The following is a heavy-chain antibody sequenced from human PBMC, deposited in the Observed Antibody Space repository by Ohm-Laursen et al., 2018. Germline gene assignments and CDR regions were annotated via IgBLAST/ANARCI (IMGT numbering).Heavy chain of an antibody. Sequence: GTLSLTCTVSGGSISSYYWSWIRQPPGKGLEWIGYIYYSGSTNYNPSLKSRVTISVDTSKNQFSLKLSPVTAADTAVYYCARGDYGDLFDYWGQGTLVTVSS. D-gene: IGHD4-17*01. V-gene: IGHV4-59*01. CDR2: IYYSGST. CDR1: GGSISSYY. CDR3: ARGDYGDLFDY. J-gene: IGHJ4*02.